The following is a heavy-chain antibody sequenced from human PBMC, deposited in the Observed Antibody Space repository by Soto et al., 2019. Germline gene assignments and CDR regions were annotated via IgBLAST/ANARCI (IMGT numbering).Heavy chain of an antibody. CDR1: GYTFTSYG. V-gene: IGHV1-18*04. D-gene: IGHD3-10*01. J-gene: IGHJ6*02. CDR2: ISGYNVNT. Sequence: QVQLVQSGAEVKKPGASVKVSCKASGYTFTSYGVSWVRQAPGQGLEWMGWISGYNVNTHYAQQLQGRVTMTTDTSTSTAYMELRSLRSDDTAVYYCARAGKYYYGSGRPYYYGMDVWGQGITVTVSS. CDR3: ARAGKYYYGSGRPYYYGMDV.